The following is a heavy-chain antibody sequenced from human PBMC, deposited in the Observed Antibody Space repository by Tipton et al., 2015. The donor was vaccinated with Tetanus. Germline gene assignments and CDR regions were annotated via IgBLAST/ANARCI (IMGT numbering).Heavy chain of an antibody. V-gene: IGHV4-39*02. D-gene: IGHD3-10*01. J-gene: IGHJ5*02. CDR2: IYFKGDT. CDR1: GGSISDKKYY. CDR3: ARHLYGYWFDP. Sequence: TLSLTCTVSGGSISDKKYYWGWIRQPPGKGLEWIASIYFKGDTYYSPSLKGRLTIAVDTSQNLFSLTLTSVTAADTAIYYCARHLYGYWFDPWGQGAQVTVSS.